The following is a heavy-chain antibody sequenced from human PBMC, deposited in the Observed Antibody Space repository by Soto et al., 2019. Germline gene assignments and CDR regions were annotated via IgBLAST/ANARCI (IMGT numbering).Heavy chain of an antibody. CDR2: ISAYNGNT. V-gene: IGHV1-18*01. J-gene: IGHJ6*01. Sequence: QVQLVQSGAEVKKPGASVKVSCKASGYAFTSYGISWVRQAPGQGLEWMGWISAYNGNTNYAQKLQGRVTMTTDTTTSRAYMELRSLRSDDTAVDSWARDPVATIPAYYYYYCMDVWGQGTTVTVSS. CDR3: ARDPVATIPAYYYYYCMDV. D-gene: IGHD5-12*01. CDR1: GYAFTSYG.